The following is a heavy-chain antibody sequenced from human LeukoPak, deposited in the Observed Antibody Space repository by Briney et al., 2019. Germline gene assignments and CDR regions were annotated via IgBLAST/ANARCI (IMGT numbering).Heavy chain of an antibody. V-gene: IGHV3-74*01. CDR1: RFTFSNSW. CDR3: ARDYSSGNEGQDY. Sequence: HSGGSLRLSCAASRFTFSNSWMHWVRHGPGKGLVWVSRISGDGSIIRYADSVKGRFTISRDNAKNTLYLQMNSLRAEDTAIYYCARDYSSGNEGQDYWGQGTLVTVSS. CDR2: ISGDGSII. J-gene: IGHJ4*02. D-gene: IGHD4-23*01.